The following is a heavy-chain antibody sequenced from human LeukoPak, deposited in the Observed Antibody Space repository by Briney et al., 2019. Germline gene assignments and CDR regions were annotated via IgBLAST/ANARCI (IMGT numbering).Heavy chain of an antibody. CDR3: AREVNWRFDY. CDR1: GFTYSSYW. Sequence: GSLRLTCAASGFTYSSYWMHWVRQAPGKGLVWVSRIKGDGSYTFYADSVKGRFTISRDNAKNTLYLQMNSLRAEDTAVYYCAREVNWRFDYWGQGTLVTVSS. D-gene: IGHD1-1*01. V-gene: IGHV3-74*01. CDR2: IKGDGSYT. J-gene: IGHJ4*02.